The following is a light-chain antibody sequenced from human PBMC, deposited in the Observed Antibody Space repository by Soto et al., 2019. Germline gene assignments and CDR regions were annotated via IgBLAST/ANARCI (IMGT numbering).Light chain of an antibody. CDR1: QSIASN. V-gene: IGKV3-15*01. J-gene: IGKJ2*03. Sequence: EIVMMQSPDTLSVSPGERATLSCRASQSIASNLAWYQLKPGQAPRLLIHGASNRATGFPARFSGSGSGTEFTLTISSLQSEDFSVYFCQQYHNWPPQYSFGQGTKLQIK. CDR3: QQYHNWPPQYS. CDR2: GAS.